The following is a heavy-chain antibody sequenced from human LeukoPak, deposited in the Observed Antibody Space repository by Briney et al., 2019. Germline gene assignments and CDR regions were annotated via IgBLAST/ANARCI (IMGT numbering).Heavy chain of an antibody. J-gene: IGHJ5*02. V-gene: IGHV1-24*01. D-gene: IGHD3-9*01. CDR3: ATGFDWLSRFDP. CDR1: GYTLTELS. CDR2: FDPEDGET. Sequence: ASVKVSCKVSGYTLTELSMHWVRQAPGKGLEWMGGFDPEDGETIYAQKFQGRVTMTEDTSTDTAYMELSSLRSEDTAVYYCATGFDWLSRFDPWGQGTLVTVSS.